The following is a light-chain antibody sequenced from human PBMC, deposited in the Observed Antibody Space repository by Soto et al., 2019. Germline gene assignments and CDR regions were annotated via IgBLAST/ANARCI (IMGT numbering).Light chain of an antibody. J-gene: IGKJ4*01. CDR1: QSVSNSH. CDR3: QQYDKSTMN. CDR2: GVS. Sequence: LTHSPFTLSLSPGERSTLSCRASQSVSNSHLAWHQQKPGQAPSLLIFGVSSRDAGIPDRFSGSGYGTDFNLTIYRLEHEDYAVYYWQQYDKSTMNFGGGNKVDI. V-gene: IGKV3-20*01.